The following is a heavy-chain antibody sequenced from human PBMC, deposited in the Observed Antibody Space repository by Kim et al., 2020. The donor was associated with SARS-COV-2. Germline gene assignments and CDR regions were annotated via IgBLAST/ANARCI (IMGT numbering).Heavy chain of an antibody. D-gene: IGHD6-13*01. Sequence: SETLSLTCTVSGGSISSYYWSWIRQPPGKGLEWIGYIYYSGSTNYNPSLKSRVTISVDTSKNQFSLKLSSVTAADTAVYYCARVRAAAGEGDYYGMDVWGQGTTVTVSS. CDR3: ARVRAAAGEGDYYGMDV. CDR1: GGSISSYY. J-gene: IGHJ6*02. CDR2: IYYSGST. V-gene: IGHV4-59*01.